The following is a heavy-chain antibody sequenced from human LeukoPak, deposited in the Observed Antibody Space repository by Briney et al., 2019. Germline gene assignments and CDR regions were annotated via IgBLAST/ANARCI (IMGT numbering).Heavy chain of an antibody. CDR3: ARAWGAAAGAFDI. V-gene: IGHV4-34*01. J-gene: IGHJ3*02. Sequence: SETLSLTCAVYGGSFSGYYWSWIRQPPGKGLEWIGEINHSGSTNCNPSLKSRVTISVDTSKNQFSLKLSSVTAADTAVYYCARAWGAAAGAFDIWGQGTMVTVSS. D-gene: IGHD6-13*01. CDR2: INHSGST. CDR1: GGSFSGYY.